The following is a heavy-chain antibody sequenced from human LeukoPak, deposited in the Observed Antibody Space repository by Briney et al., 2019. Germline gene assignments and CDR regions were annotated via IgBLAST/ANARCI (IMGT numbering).Heavy chain of an antibody. CDR3: AREDTIFGVVILTLGGFDY. CDR2: IWYDGSNK. V-gene: IGHV3-33*01. J-gene: IGHJ4*02. D-gene: IGHD3-3*01. Sequence: GRSLRLSCAASGFTFSSYGMRWVRQAPGKGLEWVAVIWYDGSNKYYADSVKGRFTISRDNSKNTLYLQMNSLRAEDTAVYYCAREDTIFGVVILTLGGFDYWGQGTLVTVSS. CDR1: GFTFSSYG.